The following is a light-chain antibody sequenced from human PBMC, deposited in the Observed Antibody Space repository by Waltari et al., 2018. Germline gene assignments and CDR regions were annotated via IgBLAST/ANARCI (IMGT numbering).Light chain of an antibody. V-gene: IGLV1-40*01. J-gene: IGLJ3*02. CDR1: SSNIGAGYD. CDR3: QSYDSSLSVGV. CDR2: NDN. Sequence: QSVLTQPPSVSGAPGQRVTISCAGSSSNIGAGYDVHWYQQFPGAAPKLLIYNDNNRPAVVPDRFSGSKSGTSASLAITGLQPEDEADYYCQSYDSSLSVGVFGGGTKLTVL.